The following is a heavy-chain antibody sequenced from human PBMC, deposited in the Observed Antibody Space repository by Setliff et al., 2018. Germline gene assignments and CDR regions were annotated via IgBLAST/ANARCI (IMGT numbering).Heavy chain of an antibody. CDR3: VRHIIIRSPTTSNAFDI. D-gene: IGHD3-3*01. CDR1: GGSISSSSYY. V-gene: IGHV4-61*05. CDR2: IFYSGST. Sequence: SETLSLTCTVSGGSISSSSYYWGWIRQPPGRGMEWIGYIFYSGSTSYIPSLKSRVSISIDTSKNQFSLKLSSVTAADTAVYYCVRHIIIRSPTTSNAFDIWGQGTMVTVSS. J-gene: IGHJ3*02.